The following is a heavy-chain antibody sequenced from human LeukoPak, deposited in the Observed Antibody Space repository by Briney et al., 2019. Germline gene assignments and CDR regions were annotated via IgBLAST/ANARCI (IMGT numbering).Heavy chain of an antibody. CDR3: ARHDMDVAGSGLDYFDY. CDR2: IYYSGST. Sequence: SETLSLTCTVSGGSLSSYYWRWIRQPPGKGQEWIGYIYYSGSTNYNPSLKRRVTLSVDTSKTQFSLKLNSVAAADTAVYYCARHDMDVAGSGLDYFDYWGQGTPVTVSS. CDR1: GGSLSSYY. D-gene: IGHD5-12*01. J-gene: IGHJ4*02. V-gene: IGHV4-59*08.